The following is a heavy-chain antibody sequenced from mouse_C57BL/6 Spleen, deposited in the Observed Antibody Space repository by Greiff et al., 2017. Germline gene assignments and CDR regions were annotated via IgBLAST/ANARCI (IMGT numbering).Heavy chain of an antibody. D-gene: IGHD1-1*01. V-gene: IGHV1-81*01. J-gene: IGHJ1*03. CDR3: ARAHGSSNWYFDV. CDR2: IYPRSGNT. CDR1: GYTFTSYG. Sequence: VQLQQSGAELARPGASVKLSCKASGYTFTSYGISWVKQRTGQGLEWIGEIYPRSGNTYYNEKFKGKATLTADKSSSTAYMELRSLTSEDSAVYFCARAHGSSNWYFDVWGTGTTGTVAS.